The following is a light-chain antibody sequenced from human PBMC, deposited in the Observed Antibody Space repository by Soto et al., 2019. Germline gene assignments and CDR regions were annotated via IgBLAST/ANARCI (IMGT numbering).Light chain of an antibody. CDR2: GAT. V-gene: IGKV3-15*01. CDR3: QQYHSYWT. Sequence: EIVMTQSPATLSLSPGDRGTLSCRASQSVSILLAWYQQKPGQAPRLLIHGATTRATGIPARFSGSGSGTEFTLTISSLQTDDFSTYYCQQYHSYWTFGQGTKVDIK. CDR1: QSVSIL. J-gene: IGKJ1*01.